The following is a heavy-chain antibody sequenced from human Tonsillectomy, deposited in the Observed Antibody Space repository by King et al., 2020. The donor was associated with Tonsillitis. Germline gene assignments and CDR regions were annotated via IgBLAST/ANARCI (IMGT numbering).Heavy chain of an antibody. V-gene: IGHV5-51*03. Sequence: QLVQSGAEVKKPGESLKVSCKGSEYSFNFNYIAWVRQSPGKGLEWMGIIYPGASDTTYSPSFQGQVTFSADKSTTTGFLQWTSLKATDTAMYYCARVRLQRRAPFDYWGQGTPVTVSS. CDR1: EYSFNFNY. J-gene: IGHJ4*02. D-gene: IGHD2-21*01. CDR2: IYPGASDT. CDR3: ARVRLQRRAPFDY.